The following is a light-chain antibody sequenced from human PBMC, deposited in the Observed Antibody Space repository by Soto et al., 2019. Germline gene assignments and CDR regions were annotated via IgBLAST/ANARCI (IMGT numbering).Light chain of an antibody. Sequence: DIQMTQSPSSLSASVGDRVTITCRASQSISSYLSWYQQKPGKAPKLLINVASTLQSGVPSRFSGSGSGTDFTLAISSLQPEDFATYYCLLDFRYFWAFGQGTKVEIK. CDR2: VAS. CDR3: LLDFRYFWA. CDR1: QSISSY. J-gene: IGKJ1*01. V-gene: IGKV1-39*02.